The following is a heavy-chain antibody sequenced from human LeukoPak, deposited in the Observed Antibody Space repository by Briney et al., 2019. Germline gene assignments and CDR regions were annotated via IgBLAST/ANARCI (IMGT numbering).Heavy chain of an antibody. J-gene: IGHJ4*02. D-gene: IGHD5-12*01. Sequence: PSETLSLTCTVSGGSISGYYWSWIRQPPGKGLEWIGYIYFSGSTNYNPSLKRRVTMSVDTSKNQFSLKLSSVTAAHTAVYYCARGGGSSGYDMDFDYWGQGTLVTVSS. CDR3: ARGGGSSGYDMDFDY. CDR1: GGSISGYY. V-gene: IGHV4-59*01. CDR2: IYFSGST.